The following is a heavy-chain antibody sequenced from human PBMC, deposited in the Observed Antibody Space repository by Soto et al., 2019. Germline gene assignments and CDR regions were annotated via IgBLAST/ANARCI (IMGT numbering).Heavy chain of an antibody. CDR2: IIPIFGTA. V-gene: IGHV1-69*13. Sequence: SVKVSCKASGGTFSSYAISWVRQAPGQGLEWMGGIIPIFGTANYAQKFQGRVTITADESTSTAYMELSSLRSEDTGVYYCARGAIVVVVAAPDYYYYYGMDVWGQGTTVTVSS. CDR1: GGTFSSYA. CDR3: ARGAIVVVVAAPDYYYYYGMDV. J-gene: IGHJ6*02. D-gene: IGHD2-15*01.